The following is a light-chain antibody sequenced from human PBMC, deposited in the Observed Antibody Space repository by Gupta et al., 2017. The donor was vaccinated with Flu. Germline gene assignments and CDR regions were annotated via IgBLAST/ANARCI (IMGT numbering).Light chain of an antibody. CDR1: QSVSSY. CDR2: DAS. V-gene: IGKV3-11*01. J-gene: IGKJ5*01. CDR3: QQRSNWPPIT. Sequence: EIVFTQSPATLSLSPGERATLSCRASQSVSSYLAWYQQKPGQAPRLLIYDASNRDTGIPARFSGSGFGTDFTLTISSREPEDFAVYYCQQRSNWPPITFGQGTRLEIK.